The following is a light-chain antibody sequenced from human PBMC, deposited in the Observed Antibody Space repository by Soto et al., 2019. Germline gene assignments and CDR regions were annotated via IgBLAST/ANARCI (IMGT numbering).Light chain of an antibody. CDR1: SSNIGAGYD. V-gene: IGLV1-40*01. CDR3: QSYDSSLITYV. Sequence: QLVLTQPPSVSGAPGQRVTISCTGSSSNIGAGYDVHWYQRLPGTAPKVLIYGNTNRPSGVPDRFSGSKSDTSASLAITGLQAEDEADYYCQSYDSSLITYVFGTGTKLTVL. CDR2: GNT. J-gene: IGLJ1*01.